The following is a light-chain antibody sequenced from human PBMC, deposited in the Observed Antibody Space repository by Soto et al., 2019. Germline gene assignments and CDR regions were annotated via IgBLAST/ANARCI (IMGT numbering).Light chain of an antibody. CDR3: QQLNSFAIR. V-gene: IGKV1-9*01. CDR2: GAS. J-gene: IGKJ3*01. CDR1: QGISSF. Sequence: IQLTQSPSSLSASVGDRVTITCRASQGISSFLAWYQQKPGKAPKLLIYGASTLQSGVPSRFSGSGSGTDFTLTICNLQPEDCATCYCQQLNSFAIRFSPGNKVVI.